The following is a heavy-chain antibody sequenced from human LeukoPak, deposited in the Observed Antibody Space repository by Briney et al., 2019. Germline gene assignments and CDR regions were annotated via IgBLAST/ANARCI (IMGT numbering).Heavy chain of an antibody. V-gene: IGHV4-39*02. D-gene: IGHD6-25*01. J-gene: IGHJ4*02. CDR3: ARERTPGSGYGVDY. CDR1: RGSISSSSYY. CDR2: IFYSGST. Sequence: SETLSLTCTVSRGSISSSSYYWGWIRQPPGKGLDWLGSIFYSGSTYYNPSLNSRVTISVDTSKNQFSLKLSSVTAADTAVYYCARERTPGSGYGVDYWGQGTVVTVSS.